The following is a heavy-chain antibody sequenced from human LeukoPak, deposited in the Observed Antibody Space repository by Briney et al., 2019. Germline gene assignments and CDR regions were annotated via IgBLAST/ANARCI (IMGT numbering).Heavy chain of an antibody. CDR3: TTGLVLTYCSGGSCYSFSTIDAFDI. CDR2: IKSKTEGGTT. D-gene: IGHD2-15*01. Sequence: GGPLRLSCAVSGFPFSNAWMSWVRQAPGKGLEWVGRIKSKTEGGTTGYAEHVKGRFTISSDDSKNTLYLQMNSLKTEHTAVYYCTTGLVLTYCSGGSCYSFSTIDAFDIWGQGTMVTVSS. J-gene: IGHJ3*02. CDR1: GFPFSNAW. V-gene: IGHV3-15*01.